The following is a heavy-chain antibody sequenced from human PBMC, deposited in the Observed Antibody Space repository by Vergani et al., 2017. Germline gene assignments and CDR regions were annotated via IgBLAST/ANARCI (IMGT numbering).Heavy chain of an antibody. Sequence: QVQLVESGGGLVKPGGSLRLSCAASGFTFSDYYMSWIRQAPGKGLEWVSYISSSGSTIYYADSVKGRFTISRDNAKNSLYLQMNSLRAEDTAVYYCAXGWRDYGGNSVPYYYYYYMDVWGKGTTVTVSS. D-gene: IGHD4-23*01. V-gene: IGHV3-11*01. CDR2: ISSSGSTI. CDR1: GFTFSDYY. J-gene: IGHJ6*03. CDR3: AXGWRDYGGNSVPYYYYYYMDV.